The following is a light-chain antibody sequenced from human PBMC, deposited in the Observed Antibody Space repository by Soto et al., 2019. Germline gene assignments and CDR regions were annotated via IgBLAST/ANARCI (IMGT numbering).Light chain of an antibody. J-gene: IGKJ1*01. CDR3: QHYSGDRAT. CDR2: EVS. V-gene: IGKV1-5*03. Sequence: DILLTQSPSTLSASVGDRVTISCRASQSINKWLAWYQHKPGKAPNLLIYEVSTLHSGVPSRFSGSGSGTEFTLTLSSLRPDDFAPYYCQHYSGDRATFGQGTKVEI. CDR1: QSINKW.